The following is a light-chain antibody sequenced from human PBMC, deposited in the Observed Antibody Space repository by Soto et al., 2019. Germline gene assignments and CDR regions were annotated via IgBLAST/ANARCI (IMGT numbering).Light chain of an antibody. CDR1: QSVSSSY. V-gene: IGKV3-20*01. J-gene: IGKJ1*01. CDR2: EAS. CDR3: HQYCSSPPT. Sequence: EIVLTQSPGTLSLSPGERATLSCRASQSVSSSYVAWYQQKPGQAPRLLIYEASIRAIVIPDRFSGSGSGTDFTLTITTLEPEDFSVYHYHQYCSSPPTFGQAPKVAIK.